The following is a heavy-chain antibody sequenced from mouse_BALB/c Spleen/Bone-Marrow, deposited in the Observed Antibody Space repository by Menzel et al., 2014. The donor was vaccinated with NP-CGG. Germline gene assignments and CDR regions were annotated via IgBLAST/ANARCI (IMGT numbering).Heavy chain of an antibody. J-gene: IGHJ3*01. D-gene: IGHD2-4*01. CDR1: GFTFNTYA. V-gene: IGHV10-1*02. CDR3: VRQNYDYAWFAY. Sequence: DVQLQESGGGLVQPKGSLKLSCASSGFTFNTYAMNWVRQAPGKGLEWVARIRSKSNNYATYYAESVKDRFTISRDDSQSMLYLQMNNLKTEDTAMYYCVRQNYDYAWFAYWGQGTLVTVSA. CDR2: IRSKSNNYAT.